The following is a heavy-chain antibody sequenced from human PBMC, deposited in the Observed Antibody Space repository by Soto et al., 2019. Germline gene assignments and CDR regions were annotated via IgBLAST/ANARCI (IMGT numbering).Heavy chain of an antibody. J-gene: IGHJ5*02. Sequence: GGSLRLSCVASGFRFASYGFHWVRQAPGKGLEWVAVIINDGREKNHADSVKDRFTISRDNSKNTLYLQMDSLRAGDTALYYCAREFCSGGNCYTYYFDPWGQGIPVTVSS. CDR2: IINDGREK. CDR1: GFRFASYG. V-gene: IGHV3-33*05. D-gene: IGHD2-15*01. CDR3: AREFCSGGNCYTYYFDP.